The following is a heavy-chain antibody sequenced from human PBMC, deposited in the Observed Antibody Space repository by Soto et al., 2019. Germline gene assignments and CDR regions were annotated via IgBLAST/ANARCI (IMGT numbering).Heavy chain of an antibody. V-gene: IGHV3-23*01. D-gene: IGHD4-17*01. CDR2: ISGRGGST. Sequence: EVHLLESGGGLVQPGGSLRLSCTASGFTFSNYAMSWVRQAPDKGLEWVSAISGRGGSTYYADSVTGRFTISRDNSKNMLFLQMNSLRAEDTALYYCAKDSTVTTSLYSYYSGLDVWGQGTKVTVSS. CDR1: GFTFSNYA. CDR3: AKDSTVTTSLYSYYSGLDV. J-gene: IGHJ6*02.